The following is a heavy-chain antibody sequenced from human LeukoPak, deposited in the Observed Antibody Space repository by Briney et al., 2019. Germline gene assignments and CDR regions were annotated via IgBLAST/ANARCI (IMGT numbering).Heavy chain of an antibody. Sequence: GRSLRLSCAASGFTFSSYSMNWVRQAPGKGLEWVSSISSSSSYIYYADSVKGRFTISRDNAKNSLYLQMNSLRAEDTAVYYCARAVVTVVGTNDYWGQGTLVTVSS. J-gene: IGHJ4*02. V-gene: IGHV3-21*01. D-gene: IGHD2-15*01. CDR1: GFTFSSYS. CDR2: ISSSSSYI. CDR3: ARAVVTVVGTNDY.